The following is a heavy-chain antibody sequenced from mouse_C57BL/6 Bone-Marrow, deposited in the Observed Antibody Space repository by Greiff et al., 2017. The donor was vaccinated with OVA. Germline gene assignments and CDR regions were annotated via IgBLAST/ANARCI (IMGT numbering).Heavy chain of an antibody. Sequence: QVQLKESGAELARPGASVKLSCKASGYTFTSYGISWVKQRTGQGLEWIGEIYPRSGNTYYNEKFKGKATLTADKTSSTAYMELRSLTSEDSAFYFCARECYDGRFDVWGTGTTVTVSS. J-gene: IGHJ1*03. D-gene: IGHD2-12*01. V-gene: IGHV1-81*01. CDR2: IYPRSGNT. CDR3: ARECYDGRFDV. CDR1: GYTFTSYG.